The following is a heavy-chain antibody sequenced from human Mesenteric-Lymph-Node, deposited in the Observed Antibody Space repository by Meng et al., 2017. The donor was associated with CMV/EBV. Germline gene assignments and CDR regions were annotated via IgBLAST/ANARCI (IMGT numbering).Heavy chain of an antibody. J-gene: IGHJ6*02. CDR3: AKAQEGPEYTSVVYYYGMDV. D-gene: IGHD6-6*01. V-gene: IGHV3-30*02. CDR2: IRYDGSNK. Sequence: GGSLRLSCVVSGFTFSDYGMHWVRQAPGKGLEWVAFIRYDGSNKYYKASVKGRFTISRGNSKNTLYLQMNNLRVEDTAVYYCAKAQEGPEYTSVVYYYGMDVWGQGTTVTVSS. CDR1: GFTFSDYG.